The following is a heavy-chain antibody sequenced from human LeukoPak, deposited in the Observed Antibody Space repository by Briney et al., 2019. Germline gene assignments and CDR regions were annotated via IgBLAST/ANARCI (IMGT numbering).Heavy chain of an antibody. D-gene: IGHD3-3*02. J-gene: IGHJ5*02. Sequence: SETLSLTCAVSGVSITNFWWSWIRQPPGKGLEWIGYIYYSGITKYNPSLKSRVTISVDTSKIQFSLKLHSVTTTDTAVYYCARETHFWREHNTRWLNWFDLWGQGTLVTVSS. CDR3: ARETHFWREHNTRWLNWFDL. CDR2: IYYSGIT. CDR1: GVSITNFW. V-gene: IGHV4-59*01.